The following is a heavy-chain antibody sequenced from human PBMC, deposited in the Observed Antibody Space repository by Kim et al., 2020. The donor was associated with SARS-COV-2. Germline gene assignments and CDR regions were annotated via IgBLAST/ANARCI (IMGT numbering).Heavy chain of an antibody. V-gene: IGHV4-39*01. CDR1: GGSISSSSYY. D-gene: IGHD6-13*01. CDR3: ARPKSRGIAAAGTNWFDP. Sequence: SETLSLTCTVSGGSISSSSYYWGWIRQPPGKGLEWIGSIYYSGSTYYNPSLKSRVTISVDTSKNQFSLKLSSVTAADTAVYYCARPKSRGIAAAGTNWFDPWGQGTLVTVSS. CDR2: IYYSGST. J-gene: IGHJ5*02.